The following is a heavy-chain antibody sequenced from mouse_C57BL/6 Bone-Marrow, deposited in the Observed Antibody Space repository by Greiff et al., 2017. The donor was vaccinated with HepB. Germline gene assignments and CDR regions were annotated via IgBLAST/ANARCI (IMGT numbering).Heavy chain of an antibody. Sequence: QVQLKESGAELVKPGASVKISCKASGYAFSSYWMNWVKQRPGKGLEWIGQIYPGDGDTNYNGKFKGKATLTADKSSSTAYMQLSSLTSEDSAVYFCARPDGNPWYFDVWGTGTTVTVSS. D-gene: IGHD2-1*01. CDR1: GYAFSSYW. J-gene: IGHJ1*03. V-gene: IGHV1-80*01. CDR2: IYPGDGDT. CDR3: ARPDGNPWYFDV.